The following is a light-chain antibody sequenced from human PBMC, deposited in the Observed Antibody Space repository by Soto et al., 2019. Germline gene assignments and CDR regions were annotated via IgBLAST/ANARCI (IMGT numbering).Light chain of an antibody. CDR2: TAS. Sequence: DIQMTQSPSSLSASVGDRVTITCRASQSISRYLSWYQHKPGTAPKLLIYTASSLHTGVPSRFTVGGSGTHFTLTISNLQPEDFATYYCQQTYSLPPVTFGQGTRLEIK. CDR3: QQTYSLPPVT. J-gene: IGKJ5*01. V-gene: IGKV1-39*01. CDR1: QSISRY.